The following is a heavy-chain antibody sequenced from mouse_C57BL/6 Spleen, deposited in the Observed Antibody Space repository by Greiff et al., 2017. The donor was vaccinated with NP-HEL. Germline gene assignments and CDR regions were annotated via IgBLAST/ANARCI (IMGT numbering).Heavy chain of an antibody. CDR3: ARLTSVGRGFAY. J-gene: IGHJ3*01. D-gene: IGHD4-1*01. V-gene: IGHV1-52*01. CDR2: IDPSDSET. CDR1: GYTFTSYW. Sequence: VQLQQPGAELVRPGSSVKLSCKASGYTFTSYWMHWVKQRPIQGLEWIGNIDPSDSETHYNQKFKDKATLTVDKSSSTAYMQLSSLTSEDSAVYCGARLTSVGRGFAYWGQGTLVTVSA.